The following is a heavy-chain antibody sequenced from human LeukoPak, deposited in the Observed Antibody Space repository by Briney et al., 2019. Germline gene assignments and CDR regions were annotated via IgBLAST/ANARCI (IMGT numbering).Heavy chain of an antibody. CDR3: ARGRDGYINY. CDR2: VTHSGST. D-gene: IGHD5-24*01. Sequence: PSETLCLTCAVYGASFSGYYWSWIRQPPGKGLEWIGEVTHSGSTNYNPSLKSRVTISVDTSKKQFSLKLTSVTATDTAVYYCARGRDGYINYWGQGTLVTVSS. CDR1: GASFSGYY. J-gene: IGHJ4*01. V-gene: IGHV4-34*01.